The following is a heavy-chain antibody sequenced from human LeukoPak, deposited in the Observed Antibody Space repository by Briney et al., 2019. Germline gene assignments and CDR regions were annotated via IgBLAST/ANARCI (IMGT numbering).Heavy chain of an antibody. Sequence: GGSLRLSCAASGFTFSNYAMHWVRQAPGKGLEWVSGISWNSGSIGYADSVKGRFTISRDNAKNSLYLQMNSLRAEDTALYYCAKDTRPLWFFGYFDLWGRGTLVTVSS. D-gene: IGHD3/OR15-3a*01. CDR3: AKDTRPLWFFGYFDL. CDR1: GFTFSNYA. J-gene: IGHJ2*01. V-gene: IGHV3-9*01. CDR2: ISWNSGSI.